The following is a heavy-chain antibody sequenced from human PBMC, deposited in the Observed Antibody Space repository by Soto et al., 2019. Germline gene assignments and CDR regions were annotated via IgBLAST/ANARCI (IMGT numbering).Heavy chain of an antibody. CDR3: AKVEMGWFAH. V-gene: IGHV3-23*01. CDR2: ISGSGGHT. D-gene: IGHD2-8*01. Sequence: GGSLRLSCAGSGFSFFSYAMSWVRQAPGKGLEWVSTISGSGGHTYYAAPVKGRFVVSRDNDKNTVYLHMNSLTGEDTAIYFCAKVEMGWFAHWGQGTQVTVSS. J-gene: IGHJ5*02. CDR1: GFSFFSYA.